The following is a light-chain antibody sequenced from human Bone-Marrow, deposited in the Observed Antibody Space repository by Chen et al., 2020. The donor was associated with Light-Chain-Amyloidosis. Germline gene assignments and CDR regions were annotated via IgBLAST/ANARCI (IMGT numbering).Light chain of an antibody. CDR1: DLPTNY. V-gene: IGLV3-25*03. CDR2: RDT. CDR3: QSADSSGTYEVI. Sequence: SYELTQPPSVSVSPGQTARITCSGDDLPTNYASWYQQKPGQAPVLVVHRDTERPSGISERFSGSSSGTTATLTISGVQAEDEADYHCQSADSSGTYEVIFGGGTKLTVL. J-gene: IGLJ2*01.